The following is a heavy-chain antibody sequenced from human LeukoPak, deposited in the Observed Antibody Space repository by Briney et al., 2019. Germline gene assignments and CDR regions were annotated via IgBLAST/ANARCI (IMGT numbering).Heavy chain of an antibody. Sequence: PGGSLRLSCAASGFSLSSYAMSWVRQAPGKGLEWVSAISGSGGSTYYADSVKGRFTISRDNSKNTLYLQMNSLRAEDTAVYYCAKVLTSITIFGKEDYWGQGTLVTVSS. CDR2: ISGSGGST. D-gene: IGHD3-3*01. CDR3: AKVLTSITIFGKEDY. V-gene: IGHV3-23*01. J-gene: IGHJ4*02. CDR1: GFSLSSYA.